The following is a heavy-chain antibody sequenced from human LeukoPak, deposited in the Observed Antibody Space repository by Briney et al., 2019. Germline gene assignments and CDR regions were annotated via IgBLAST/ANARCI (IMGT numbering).Heavy chain of an antibody. V-gene: IGHV1-18*01. Sequence: ASVKVSCKASGYTFTSYGISWVRQAPGQGLEWMGWISAYNGNTNYAQKLQGRVTMTTDTSTSTAYMELRSLRSDDTAVCYCARVEYCSSTSCSHRPRNWFDPWGQGTLVTVSS. CDR2: ISAYNGNT. D-gene: IGHD2-2*01. CDR1: GYTFTSYG. CDR3: ARVEYCSSTSCSHRPRNWFDP. J-gene: IGHJ5*02.